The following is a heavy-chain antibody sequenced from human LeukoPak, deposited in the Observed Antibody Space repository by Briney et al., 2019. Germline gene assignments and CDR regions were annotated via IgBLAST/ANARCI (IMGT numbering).Heavy chain of an antibody. J-gene: IGHJ3*02. CDR2: IYYSGST. Sequence: PSETLSLTCTVSGGSISSYYWSWIRQPPGKGLEWIGYIYYSGSTNFNPSLKSRVTISVDTSKNQFSLKLSSVTAADTAVYYCAREVRGVMPNAFDIWAKGQWSPSLQ. CDR1: GGSISSYY. D-gene: IGHD3-10*01. CDR3: AREVRGVMPNAFDI. V-gene: IGHV4-59*01.